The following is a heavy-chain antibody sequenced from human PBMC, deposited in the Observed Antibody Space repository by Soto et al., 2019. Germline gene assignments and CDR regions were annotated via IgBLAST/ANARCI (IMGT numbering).Heavy chain of an antibody. CDR2: ISGFNGQT. CDR1: GNTFASHG. CDR3: VRVDPRGVAVVRDY. V-gene: IGHV1-18*01. Sequence: QVQLVQSGPEVKKPGASVKVSCKASGNTFASHGFSWVRQPPGQGLEWMGWISGFNGQTNYALKFQGRVTLTTDTSTSTAYMELRSLRSDDTAVYFCVRVDPRGVAVVRDYWGQGTLVTVSS. D-gene: IGHD3-10*01. J-gene: IGHJ4*02.